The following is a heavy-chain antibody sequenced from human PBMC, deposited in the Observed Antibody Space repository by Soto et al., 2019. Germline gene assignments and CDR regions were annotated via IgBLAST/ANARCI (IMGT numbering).Heavy chain of an antibody. CDR1: GFTVSSNY. J-gene: IGHJ4*02. D-gene: IGHD5-18*01. CDR2: IYSGGST. Sequence: PGGSLRLSCAASGFTVSSNYMSWVRQAPGKGLEWVSVIYSGGSTYYADSVKGRFTISRDNSKNTLYLQMNSLRAEDTAVYYCAREFRGYTYGAHYWGQGTLVTVSS. CDR3: AREFRGYTYGAHY. V-gene: IGHV3-53*05.